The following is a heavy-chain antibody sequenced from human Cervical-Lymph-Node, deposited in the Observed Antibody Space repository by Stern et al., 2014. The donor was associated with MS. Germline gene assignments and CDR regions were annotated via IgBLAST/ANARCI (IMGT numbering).Heavy chain of an antibody. CDR2: IYTSGST. CDR3: ARKGGYNNAFDI. Sequence: VQLVESGPGLVKPSQTLSLTCTVSGGSISSGSYYWSWIRQPAGKGLEWIGRIYTSGSTNYNPSLKSRVTISVDTSKNQFPLKLSSGTAADTAVYYCARKGGYNNAFDIWGQGTMVTVSS. D-gene: IGHD5-24*01. V-gene: IGHV4-61*02. CDR1: GGSISSGSYY. J-gene: IGHJ3*02.